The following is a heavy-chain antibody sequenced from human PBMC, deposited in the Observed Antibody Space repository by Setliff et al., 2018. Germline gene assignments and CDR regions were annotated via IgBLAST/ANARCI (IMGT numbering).Heavy chain of an antibody. J-gene: IGHJ3*02. CDR1: GFSFSGSA. D-gene: IGHD5-18*01. CDR3: TFARDGYDVFDI. V-gene: IGHV3-73*01. CDR2: IRGRTDNYAT. Sequence: GESLKISCAASGFSFSGSAVYWVRQASVKGLEWIGRIRGRTDNYATAYAASVRGRFTISGDDSKNTAYLQMNSLKTEDTAVYHCTFARDGYDVFDIWGQGTMVTVSS.